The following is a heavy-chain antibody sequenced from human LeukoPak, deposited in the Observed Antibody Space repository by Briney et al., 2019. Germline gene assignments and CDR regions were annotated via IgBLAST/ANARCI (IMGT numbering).Heavy chain of an antibody. CDR1: GFTFSSYA. J-gene: IGHJ4*02. V-gene: IGHV3-30-3*01. CDR2: ISYDGSNK. D-gene: IGHD3-16*01. CDR3: ARMGRGRAVGY. Sequence: PGRSLRLSCAASGFTFSSYAMHWVRQAPGKGLEWVAVISYDGSNKYYADSVKGRFTISRDNSKNTLYLQMNSLRAEDTAVYYCARMGRGRAVGYWGQGTLVTVSS.